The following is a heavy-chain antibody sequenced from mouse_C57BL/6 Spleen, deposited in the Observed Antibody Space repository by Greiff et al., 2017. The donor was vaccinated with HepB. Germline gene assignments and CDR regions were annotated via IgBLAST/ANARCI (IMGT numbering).Heavy chain of an antibody. J-gene: IGHJ4*01. V-gene: IGHV1-26*01. CDR2: INPNNGGT. CDR3: ATDFKFGDAMDY. D-gene: IGHD3-1*01. Sequence: EVQLQQSGPELVKPGASVKISCKASGYTFTDYYMNWVKQSHGKSLEWIGDINPNNGGTSYNQKFKGKATLTVDKSSSTAYMELRSLTSEDSAVYYCATDFKFGDAMDYWGQGASVTVAS. CDR1: GYTFTDYY.